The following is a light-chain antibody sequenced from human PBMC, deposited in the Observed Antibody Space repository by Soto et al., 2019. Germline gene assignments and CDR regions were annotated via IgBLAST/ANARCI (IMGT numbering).Light chain of an antibody. V-gene: IGKV1-39*01. CDR3: QQSYSTPRT. CDR2: AAS. CDR1: QSISNY. J-gene: IGKJ1*01. Sequence: DIQMTQSPSSLSASVGDRVTITCRASQSISNYLNWYQQKPGKAPNLLIYAASNLQSGIPSRFSGGGSGTDFTLTISSLQPADFATYYCQQSYSTPRTFGQGTKVEIK.